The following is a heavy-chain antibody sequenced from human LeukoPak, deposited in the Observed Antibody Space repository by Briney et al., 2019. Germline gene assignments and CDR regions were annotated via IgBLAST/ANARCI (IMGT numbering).Heavy chain of an antibody. CDR3: ARDGVHAWEKYYFDY. D-gene: IGHD3-16*01. J-gene: IGHJ4*02. V-gene: IGHV3-21*01. Sequence: GGSLRLSCAASGFTFSNAWMSWVRQAPGKGLEWVSSITSGSSYIYYADSVKGRFTISRDNAKNSLYLQMNSLRAADTAVYYCARDGVHAWEKYYFDYWGQGTLVTVSS. CDR2: ITSGSSYI. CDR1: GFTFSNAW.